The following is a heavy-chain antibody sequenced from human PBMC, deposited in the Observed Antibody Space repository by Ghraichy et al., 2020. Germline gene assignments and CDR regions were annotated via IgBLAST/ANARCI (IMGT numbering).Heavy chain of an antibody. V-gene: IGHV1-2*02. CDR1: GYTFTAYY. D-gene: IGHD5-18*01. J-gene: IGHJ4*02. Sequence: ASVKVSCKASGYTFTAYYMHWVRQAPGQGLEWMGWINPKSGGTNYAQKFQGRVTMTRDTSISTAYMELNRLRSDDTAVYYCAIRGLNTYGFFDYWGQGTLVTAS. CDR3: AIRGLNTYGFFDY. CDR2: INPKSGGT.